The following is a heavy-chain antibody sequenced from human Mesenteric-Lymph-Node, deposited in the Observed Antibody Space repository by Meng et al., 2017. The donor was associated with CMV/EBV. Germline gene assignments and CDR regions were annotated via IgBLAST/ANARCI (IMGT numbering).Heavy chain of an antibody. V-gene: IGHV3-9*01. Sequence: SCAASGFTFDDYAMHWVRQAPGKGLEWVSGISWNSGSIDYADSVKGRFTISRDNAKNSLYLQMNSLRAEDTALYYCVREDTFDIWGQGTMVTVSS. J-gene: IGHJ3*02. CDR3: VREDTFDI. CDR1: GFTFDDYA. CDR2: ISWNSGSI.